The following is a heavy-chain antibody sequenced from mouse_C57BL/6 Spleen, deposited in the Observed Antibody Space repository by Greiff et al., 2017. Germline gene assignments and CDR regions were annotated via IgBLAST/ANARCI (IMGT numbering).Heavy chain of an antibody. J-gene: IGHJ3*01. CDR3: AGTGWFAY. Sequence: EVQLQQSGPELVKPGASVKMSCKASGYTFTDYNMHWVKQSHGKSLEWIGYINPNNGGTSYNQKFKGKATLTVSNSSSTAYMELRSLTSADSAVYYCAGTGWFAYWGQGTLLTVSA. V-gene: IGHV1-22*01. CDR2: INPNNGGT. D-gene: IGHD4-1*01. CDR1: GYTFTDYN.